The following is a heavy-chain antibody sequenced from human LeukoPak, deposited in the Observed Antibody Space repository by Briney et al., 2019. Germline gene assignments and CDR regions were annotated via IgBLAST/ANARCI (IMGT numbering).Heavy chain of an antibody. J-gene: IGHJ4*02. CDR3: ARDQGYGSGGYSFDY. D-gene: IGHD3-10*01. CDR2: NNPNSGGT. Sequence: ASVKVSCKTSGYTFAGYFVHWVRQAPGQGLEWMGWNNPNSGGTNYTQNFQGRVTITRDTSITTAYMELSRLTSDDTALYYCARDQGYGSGGYSFDYWGQGTRVTVSS. V-gene: IGHV1-2*02. CDR1: GYTFAGYF.